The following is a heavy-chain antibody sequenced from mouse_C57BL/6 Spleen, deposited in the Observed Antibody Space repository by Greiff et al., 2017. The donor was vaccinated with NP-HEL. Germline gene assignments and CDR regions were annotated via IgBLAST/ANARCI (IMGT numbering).Heavy chain of an antibody. CDR3: ATLITTVSNFDY. CDR2: ISYDGSN. J-gene: IGHJ2*01. CDR1: GYSITSGYY. Sequence: EVKLVESGPGLVKPSQSLSLTCSVTGYSITSGYYWNWIRQFPGNKLEWMGYISYDGSNNYNPSLKNRISITRDTSKNQIFLKLNSVTTEDTATYYCATLITTVSNFDYWGQGTTLTVSS. V-gene: IGHV3-6*01. D-gene: IGHD1-1*01.